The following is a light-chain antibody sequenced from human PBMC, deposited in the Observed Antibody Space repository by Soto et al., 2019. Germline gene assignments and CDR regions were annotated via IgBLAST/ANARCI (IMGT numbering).Light chain of an antibody. CDR2: GAS. J-gene: IGKJ4*01. V-gene: IGKV3-15*01. CDR3: QKYNNWPPLT. CDR1: QSVSSN. Sequence: EILMTQSPATLSVSPGERATLSCRASQSVSSNLAWYQQKPGQAPRLLTYGASTRATGIPARFSGSGSGTEFTLTISRLQSEDFAVYYCQKYNNWPPLTFGGGTKVDIK.